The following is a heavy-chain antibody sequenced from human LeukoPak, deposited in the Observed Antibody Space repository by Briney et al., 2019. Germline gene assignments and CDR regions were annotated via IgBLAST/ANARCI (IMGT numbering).Heavy chain of an antibody. Sequence: PGGSLRLSCAASGFTFSDYYMTWIRQAPGKGLEWLSYISTSSSDTNYADSVKGRFTISRDNAKKSLYLQVNSLRAEDTAVYHCASRGGYYFDYWGQGTLVTVSS. CDR2: ISTSSSDT. V-gene: IGHV3-11*03. J-gene: IGHJ4*02. D-gene: IGHD3-16*01. CDR1: GFTFSDYY. CDR3: ASRGGYYFDY.